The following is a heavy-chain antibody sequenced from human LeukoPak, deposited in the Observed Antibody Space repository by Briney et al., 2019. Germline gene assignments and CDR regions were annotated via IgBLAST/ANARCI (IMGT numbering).Heavy chain of an antibody. Sequence: GGSLRLSCAASGFTFSSYGMHWVRQAPGKGLEWGAVIWYDGSNKYYADSVKGRFTISRDNSKNTLYLQMTSMRAEDTAVYYCARGTYYYGTSGYYPRWGQGTLVTVS. J-gene: IGHJ4*02. CDR2: IWYDGSNK. V-gene: IGHV3-33*01. D-gene: IGHD3-22*01. CDR1: GFTFSSYG. CDR3: ARGTYYYGTSGYYPR.